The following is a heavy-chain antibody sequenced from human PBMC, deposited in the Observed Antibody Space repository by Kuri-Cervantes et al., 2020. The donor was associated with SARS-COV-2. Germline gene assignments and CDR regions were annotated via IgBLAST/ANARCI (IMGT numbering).Heavy chain of an antibody. J-gene: IGHJ6*02. D-gene: IGHD3-10*01. CDR2: INHSGST. CDR1: GGSFCGYY. Sequence: SQTLSLTCAVYGGSFCGYYWSWIRQPPGKGLEWIGEINHSGSTNYNPSLKSRVTISVDTSKNQFSLKLSSVTAADTAVYYCARTNRGRYYYYYGMDVWGQGTTVTVSS. CDR3: ARTNRGRYYYYYGMDV. V-gene: IGHV4-34*01.